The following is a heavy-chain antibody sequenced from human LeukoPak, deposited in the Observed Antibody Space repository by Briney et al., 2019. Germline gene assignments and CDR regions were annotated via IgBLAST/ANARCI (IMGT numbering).Heavy chain of an antibody. V-gene: IGHV4-34*01. Sequence: SETLSLTCAVYGGSFSGYYWSWIRQPPGKGLEWIGEINYSGSTNYNPSLKSRVTISVDTSKNQFSLKLSSVTAADTAVYYCARGNYYGSGRYYYYDGMDVWGKGTTVTVSS. CDR2: INYSGST. CDR3: ARGNYYGSGRYYYYDGMDV. J-gene: IGHJ6*04. D-gene: IGHD3-10*01. CDR1: GGSFSGYY.